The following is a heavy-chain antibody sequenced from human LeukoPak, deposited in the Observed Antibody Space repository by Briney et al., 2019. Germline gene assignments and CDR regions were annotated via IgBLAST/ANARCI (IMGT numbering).Heavy chain of an antibody. CDR3: ARVSTMVRGVKPGGY. D-gene: IGHD3-10*01. J-gene: IGHJ4*02. V-gene: IGHV1-18*01. Sequence: ASVKVSCKASGYTFTSYGISWVRQAPGQGLEWMGWISAYNGNANYAQKLQGRVTMTTDTSTSTAYMELRSLRSDDTAVYYCARVSTMVRGVKPGGYWGQGTLVTVSS. CDR2: ISAYNGNA. CDR1: GYTFTSYG.